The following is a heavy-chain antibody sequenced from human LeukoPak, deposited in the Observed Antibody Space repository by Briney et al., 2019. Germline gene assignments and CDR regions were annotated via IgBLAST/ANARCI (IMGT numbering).Heavy chain of an antibody. Sequence: NPLETLSLTCTVSGGSISSGGYYWSWIRQPPGKGLEWIGYIYHSGSTYYNPSLKSRVTISVDRSKNQFSLKLSSVTAADTAVYYCARASAGLDYWGQGTLVTVSS. CDR3: ARASAGLDY. CDR2: IYHSGST. V-gene: IGHV4-30-2*01. J-gene: IGHJ4*02. D-gene: IGHD3-10*01. CDR1: GGSISSGGYY.